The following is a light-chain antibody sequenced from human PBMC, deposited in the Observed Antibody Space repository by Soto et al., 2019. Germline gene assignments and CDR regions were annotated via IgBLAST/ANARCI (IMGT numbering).Light chain of an antibody. V-gene: IGLV1-47*01. Sequence: QSVLTQPPSASGTPGQRVTISCSGSSSNIGSYYVYWYQQLPGTAPKLLIYGNNQRPSGVPDRFSGSKSGTSASLAISGLRSEDEADYYCAAWDDSLSGWVFGGGTQLTVL. CDR1: SSNIGSYY. CDR2: GNN. J-gene: IGLJ3*02. CDR3: AAWDDSLSGWV.